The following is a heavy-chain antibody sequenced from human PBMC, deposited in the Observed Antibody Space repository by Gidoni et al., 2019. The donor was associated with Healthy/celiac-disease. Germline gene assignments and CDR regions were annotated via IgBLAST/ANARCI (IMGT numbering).Heavy chain of an antibody. V-gene: IGHV1-18*01. Sequence: QVQLVQSGAEVKKPGASVKVSCKASGYTFTSYGISWVRQAPGQGLEGMGWISAYNGNTNYAQKLQGRVTMTTDTSTSTAYMELRSLRSDDTAVYYCARRYCSGGSCYNAFDIWGQGTMVTVSS. CDR3: ARRYCSGGSCYNAFDI. D-gene: IGHD2-15*01. CDR2: ISAYNGNT. CDR1: GYTFTSYG. J-gene: IGHJ3*02.